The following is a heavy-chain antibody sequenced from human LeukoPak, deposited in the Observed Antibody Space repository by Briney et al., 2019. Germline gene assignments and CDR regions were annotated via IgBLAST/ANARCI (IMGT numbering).Heavy chain of an antibody. V-gene: IGHV3-30-3*01. CDR2: ISYDGSNK. D-gene: IGHD4-17*01. J-gene: IGHJ4*02. Sequence: GGSLRLSCAASGFTFSSYAMHWVRQAPGKGLEWVAVISYDGSNKYYADSVKGRFTISRDNSKNTLYLQMNSLRAEDTAVYYCAKDQPVTTPLLFDYWGQGTLVTVSS. CDR3: AKDQPVTTPLLFDY. CDR1: GFTFSSYA.